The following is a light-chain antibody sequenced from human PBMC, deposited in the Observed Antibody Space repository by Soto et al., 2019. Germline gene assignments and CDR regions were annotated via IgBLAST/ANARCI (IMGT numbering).Light chain of an antibody. Sequence: QSVLTQPPSASGTPGQRVTISCSGSSSNIEDNSVSWYQRLPGTAPKLLIYSDYERPSGVSDRFSGYKSGASASLAISGLRSEDDGDYYCTACDDNGNGWLFGGGTKLTVL. J-gene: IGLJ3*02. CDR2: SDY. V-gene: IGLV1-44*01. CDR3: TACDDNGNGWL. CDR1: SSNIEDNS.